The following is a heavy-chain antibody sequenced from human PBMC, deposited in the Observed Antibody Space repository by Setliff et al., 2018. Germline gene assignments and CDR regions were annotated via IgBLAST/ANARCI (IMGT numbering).Heavy chain of an antibody. CDR1: GFTFSDYS. CDR2: ISRSSGAI. D-gene: IGHD3-16*01. V-gene: IGHV3-48*01. J-gene: IGHJ6*02. CDR3: ARGWGGMDV. Sequence: PGGSLRLSCTASGFTFSDYSMNWVRQAPGKGLEWVSSISRSSGAIYYADSVKGRFTVSRDNAKNSLSRQMNSLRPEDTALYYCARGWGGMDVWGQGTTVTVSS.